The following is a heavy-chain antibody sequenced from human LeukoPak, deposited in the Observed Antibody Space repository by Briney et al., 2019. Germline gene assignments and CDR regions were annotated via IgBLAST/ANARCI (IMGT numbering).Heavy chain of an antibody. D-gene: IGHD3-22*01. Sequence: GRSLRLSCAASGFTFDDYAMHWVRQAPGKGLEWVSGISWNKDRIGYADSVKGRFSISRDNAKNSLYLQMNSLRPEDTALYYCVKGNRGYDSSGYEYDAFDIWGQGTMVTVSS. CDR3: VKGNRGYDSSGYEYDAFDI. CDR1: GFTFDDYA. CDR2: ISWNKDRI. J-gene: IGHJ3*02. V-gene: IGHV3-9*01.